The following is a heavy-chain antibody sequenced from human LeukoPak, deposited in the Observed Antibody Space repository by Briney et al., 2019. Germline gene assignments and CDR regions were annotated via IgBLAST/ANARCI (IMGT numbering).Heavy chain of an antibody. D-gene: IGHD5-24*01. J-gene: IGHJ4*02. V-gene: IGHV3-23*01. CDR1: GFTLSNYA. CDR3: AKEGRSLQTY. Sequence: GGSLRLSCAASGFTLSNYAMSWVRQAPGKGLEWVSALSGTGGTYYADSVKGRFTISRDNSKNSLYLQMNSLRVEDTAVYYCAKEGRSLQTYWGQGTLVTVSS. CDR2: LSGTGGT.